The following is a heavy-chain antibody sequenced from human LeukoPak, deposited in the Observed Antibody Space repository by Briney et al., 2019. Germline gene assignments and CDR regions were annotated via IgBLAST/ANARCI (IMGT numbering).Heavy chain of an antibody. CDR2: IDPYSGNT. J-gene: IGHJ3*02. CDR1: GYTFKSYA. D-gene: IGHD3-22*01. Sequence: ASVKVSCKASGYTFKSYAITWVRQAPGQGLEWMGWIDPYSGNTNYAQKFQGRVTMTTETFTSTADMEVTSLRSDDTAVYYCARLKYYYDSSGYYFGAFDIWGQGTMVTVSS. V-gene: IGHV1-18*01. CDR3: ARLKYYYDSSGYYFGAFDI.